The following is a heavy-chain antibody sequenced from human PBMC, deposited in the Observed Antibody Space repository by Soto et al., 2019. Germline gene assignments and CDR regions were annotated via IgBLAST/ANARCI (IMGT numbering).Heavy chain of an antibody. CDR3: VRERGLLISGWYRAVGSGTDQNWFDP. CDR1: GFTFSSYW. V-gene: IGHV3-7*01. D-gene: IGHD6-19*01. Sequence: GGSLSLSCAASGFTFSSYWMSWVRQAPGKGLEWVSNIKQDGSEKYYVDSVKGRFTISRDNAKNSLYLQMNSLRAEDTVVYYCVRERGLLISGWYRAVGSGTDQNWFDPWGQGTLVTVSS. J-gene: IGHJ5*02. CDR2: IKQDGSEK.